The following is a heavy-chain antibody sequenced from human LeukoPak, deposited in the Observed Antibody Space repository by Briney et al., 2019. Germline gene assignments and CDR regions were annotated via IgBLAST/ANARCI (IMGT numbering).Heavy chain of an antibody. CDR3: ARLSQPLTYYYDSSGYSDAFDI. D-gene: IGHD3-22*01. V-gene: IGHV1-2*02. Sequence: GASVKVSCKASGYTFTGYYMHWVRQAPGQGLEWMGWINPNSGGTNYAQKFQGRVTMTRDTSISTAYMELSRLRSDDTAVYYCARLSQPLTYYYDSSGYSDAFDIWGQGTMVTVSS. CDR1: GYTFTGYY. J-gene: IGHJ3*02. CDR2: INPNSGGT.